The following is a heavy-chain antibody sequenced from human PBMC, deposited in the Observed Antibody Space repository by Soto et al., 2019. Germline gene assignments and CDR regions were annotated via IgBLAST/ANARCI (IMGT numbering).Heavy chain of an antibody. D-gene: IGHD3-22*01. V-gene: IGHV1-18*04. Sequence: ASLNVSWKAAGYDFTNYGVTWVRQAPGQGLEWMGWISTYNAKSKSAQKFQGRVTLTTDTSTNTAYMDLRSLRSDDTAIYYCARDSGFLLDTHGYFDFCGQGTRVTVSS. CDR1: GYDFTNYG. CDR2: ISTYNAKS. CDR3: ARDSGFLLDTHGYFDF. J-gene: IGHJ4*02.